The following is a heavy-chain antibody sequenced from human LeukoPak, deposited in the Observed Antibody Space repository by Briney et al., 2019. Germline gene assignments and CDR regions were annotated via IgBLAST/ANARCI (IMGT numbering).Heavy chain of an antibody. J-gene: IGHJ6*02. V-gene: IGHV3-66*01. CDR2: IYSGGST. CDR1: GFTVSSNY. Sequence: GGSLRLSCAASGFTVSSNYMSWVRQAPGKGLEWVSVIYSGGSTYYADSVKGRFTISRDNSMNTLYLQMNSLRAEDTAVYYCARDVRPESLYYGMDVWGQGTTVTVSS. CDR3: ARDVRPESLYYGMDV. D-gene: IGHD1-14*01.